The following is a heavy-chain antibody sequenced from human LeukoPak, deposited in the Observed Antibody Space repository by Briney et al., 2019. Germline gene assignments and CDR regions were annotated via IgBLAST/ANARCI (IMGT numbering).Heavy chain of an antibody. Sequence: GGSPRLSCAASGFIFSNSAMNWVRQVPGKGLEWVSAISGSGSNTLYADSVRGRFTISRDNPKNTLQLQMNSLRAEDTAVYYCAKADCSDIGCYVKDYWGQGTLVTVSS. V-gene: IGHV3-23*01. CDR2: ISGSGSNT. J-gene: IGHJ4*02. CDR1: GFIFSNSA. CDR3: AKADCSDIGCYVKDY. D-gene: IGHD2-2*01.